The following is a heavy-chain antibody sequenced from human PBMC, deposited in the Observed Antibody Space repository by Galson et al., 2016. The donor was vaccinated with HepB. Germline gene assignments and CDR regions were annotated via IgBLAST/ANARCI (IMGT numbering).Heavy chain of an antibody. CDR3: ARDMGWLQFFDY. D-gene: IGHD5-24*01. V-gene: IGHV4-61*01. CDR2: IYYSGST. CDR1: GGSVNSGRYY. J-gene: IGHJ4*02. Sequence: SETLSLTCTVSGGSVNSGRYYWNWIRQPPGKGLEWIGYIYYSGSTNYNPSLKSRVTISVAPSKNQIPLRLSSVTAADTAVYYCARDMGWLQFFDYWGQGNLVTVSS.